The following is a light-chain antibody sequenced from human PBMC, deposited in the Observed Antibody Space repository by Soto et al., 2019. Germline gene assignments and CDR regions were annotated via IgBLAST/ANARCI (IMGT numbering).Light chain of an antibody. V-gene: IGKV1-39*01. CDR3: QQSYSDPRT. J-gene: IGKJ2*01. CDR1: QSIRTY. Sequence: DIQMTQSPSSLSASIGDRVTITCRASQSIRTYLNWYQQKQGKAPKLLINGASSLQRGVPSRFSGSGSGTEFTLTISGLQPEDFAPFYCQQSYSDPRTFDQGTTLDLK. CDR2: GAS.